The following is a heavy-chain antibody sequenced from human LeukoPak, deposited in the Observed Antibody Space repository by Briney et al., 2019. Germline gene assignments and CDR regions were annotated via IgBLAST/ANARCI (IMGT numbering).Heavy chain of an antibody. Sequence: QPGRSLRLSCAASGFTFSSYAMHWVRQAPGKELEWVAVISHDGSNKYYADSVKGRFTISRDNSKNTLYLQMNSLRAEDTAVYYCARDLWELLGDYYGMDVWGQGTTVTVSS. CDR3: ARDLWELLGDYYGMDV. D-gene: IGHD1-26*01. CDR1: GFTFSSYA. V-gene: IGHV3-30-3*01. J-gene: IGHJ6*02. CDR2: ISHDGSNK.